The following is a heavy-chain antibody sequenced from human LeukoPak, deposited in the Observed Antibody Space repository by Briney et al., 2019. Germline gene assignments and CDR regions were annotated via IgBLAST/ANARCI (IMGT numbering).Heavy chain of an antibody. J-gene: IGHJ4*02. CDR1: GFTFTSSA. V-gene: IGHV1-58*01. Sequence: SVEVSCKASGFTFTSSAVQWVRQARGQRLEWIGWIVVGSGNTNYAQKFQERVTITRDMSTSTAYMELSSLRSEDTAVYYCAASPGEVAGDFDYWGQGTLVTVSS. D-gene: IGHD6-19*01. CDR3: AASPGEVAGDFDY. CDR2: IVVGSGNT.